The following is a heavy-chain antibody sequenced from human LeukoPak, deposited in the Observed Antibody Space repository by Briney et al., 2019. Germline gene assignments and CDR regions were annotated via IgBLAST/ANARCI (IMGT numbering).Heavy chain of an antibody. CDR1: GFTFSTYA. J-gene: IGHJ4*02. Sequence: GRSLRLSCAASGFTFSTYAMHWVRQAPGKGLEWVAVISFDGGNKYYADSVKGRFTISRDNAKNSLYLQMNSLTAEDTAVYYCARESFAARWDWGQGTLVTVSS. V-gene: IGHV3-30*04. D-gene: IGHD6-6*01. CDR3: ARESFAARWD. CDR2: ISFDGGNK.